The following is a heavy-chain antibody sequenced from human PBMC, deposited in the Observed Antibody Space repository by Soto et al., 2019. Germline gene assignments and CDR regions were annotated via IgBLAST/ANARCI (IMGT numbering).Heavy chain of an antibody. D-gene: IGHD3-22*01. V-gene: IGHV3-9*01. CDR2: ISWNSGSL. CDR1: DHG. Sequence: DHGSRRVRQATGKGLEWVSSISWNSGSLGYADSVKGRFTISRENAKNSLYLQMNSLRGEDTALYYFAREPMSGQDWLYYFAYLGKGAPVTVSS. J-gene: IGHJ4*02. CDR3: AREPMSGQDWLYYFAY.